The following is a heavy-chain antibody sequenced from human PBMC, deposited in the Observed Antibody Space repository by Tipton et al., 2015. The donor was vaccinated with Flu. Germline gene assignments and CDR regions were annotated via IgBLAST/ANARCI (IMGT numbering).Heavy chain of an antibody. Sequence: TLSLTCTVSGGSISSYYWSWIRQPPGKGLEWIGEINHRGSTNYNPSLKSRVTKSVDTSKNQFSLKLSSVTAADTAVYYCARGTVAGMNFWPAPAAYFDYWGQGTLVTVSS. CDR2: INHRGST. CDR3: ARGTVAGMNFWPAPAAYFDY. J-gene: IGHJ4*02. CDR1: GGSISSYY. V-gene: IGHV4-34*01. D-gene: IGHD6-19*01.